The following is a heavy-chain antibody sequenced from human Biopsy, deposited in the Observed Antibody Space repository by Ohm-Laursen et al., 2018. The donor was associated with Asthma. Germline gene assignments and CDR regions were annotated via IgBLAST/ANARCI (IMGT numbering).Heavy chain of an antibody. V-gene: IGHV3-64D*08. CDR2: IATDGSNK. J-gene: IGHJ4*02. CDR1: GFTFSSYS. CDR3: VKDHSAGYYYFDY. Sequence: SLRLSCSASGFTFSSYSMHWVRQAPGRGPEYVSFIATDGSNKFYADSVKGRFTVSRDNSKHTLYLHMTGLRADDTGVYYCVKDHSAGYYYFDYWGQGTLVTVSS. D-gene: IGHD2-21*01.